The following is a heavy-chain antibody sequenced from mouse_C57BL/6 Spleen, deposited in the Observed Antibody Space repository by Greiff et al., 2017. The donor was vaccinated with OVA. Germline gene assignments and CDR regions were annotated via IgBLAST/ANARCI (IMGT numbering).Heavy chain of an antibody. J-gene: IGHJ2*01. CDR3: ATVTTAVAWDY. CDR2: INPSTGGT. CDR1: GYSFTGYY. D-gene: IGHD1-1*01. Sequence: VQLQQSGPELVKPGASVKISCKASGYSFTGYYMNWVKQSPEKSLEWIGEINPSTGGTTYNQKFKAKATLTVDKSSSTAYMQLKSLTSEDSAVYYCATVTTAVAWDYWGQGTTLTVSS. V-gene: IGHV1-42*01.